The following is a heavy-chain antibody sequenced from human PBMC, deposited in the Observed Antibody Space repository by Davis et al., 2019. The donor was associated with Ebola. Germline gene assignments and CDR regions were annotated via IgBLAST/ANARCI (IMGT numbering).Heavy chain of an antibody. D-gene: IGHD3-22*01. J-gene: IGHJ4*02. CDR3: TTRNLKYYYDSSGYYSKEFDY. Sequence: GGSLRLSCAASGFTFSNAWMNWVRQAPGKGLEWVGRIKSKTDGGTTDYAAPVKGRFTISRDDSKNTLYLQMNSLKTEDTAVYYCTTRNLKYYYDSSGYYSKEFDYWGQGTLVTVSS. V-gene: IGHV3-15*07. CDR2: IKSKTDGGTT. CDR1: GFTFSNAW.